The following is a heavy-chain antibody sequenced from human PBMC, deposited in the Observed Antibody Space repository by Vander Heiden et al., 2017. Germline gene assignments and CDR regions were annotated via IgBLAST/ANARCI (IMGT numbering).Heavy chain of an antibody. CDR3: AGIAVAGTLDFDY. Sequence: EVQLVESGGGLVQPGRSLRHTCAASGFTFDDYAMHWVRQAPGKGLEWVSGISWNSGSIGYADSVKGRFTISRDNAKNSLYLQMNRLRAEDTALYYCAGIAVAGTLDFDYWGQGTLVTVSS. J-gene: IGHJ4*02. CDR1: GFTFDDYA. D-gene: IGHD6-19*01. CDR2: ISWNSGSI. V-gene: IGHV3-9*01.